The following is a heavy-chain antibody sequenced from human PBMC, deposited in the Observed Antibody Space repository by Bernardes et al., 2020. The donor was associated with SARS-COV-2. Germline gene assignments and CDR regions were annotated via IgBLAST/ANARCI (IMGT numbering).Heavy chain of an antibody. CDR3: VSRNSWFDH. Sequence: GALRLSCAASGFVFSSLGMHWVRQAPGKGLEWVSSIGTTGDTHYTGSVKGRSTISRENAKNSLYLLMNNLRVGDTAVYYCVSRNSWFDHWGQGALVIVSS. D-gene: IGHD6-6*01. CDR2: IGTTGDT. J-gene: IGHJ5*02. CDR1: GFVFSSLG. V-gene: IGHV3-13*04.